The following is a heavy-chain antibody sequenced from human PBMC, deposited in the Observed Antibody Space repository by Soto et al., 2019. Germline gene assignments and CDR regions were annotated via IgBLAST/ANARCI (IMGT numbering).Heavy chain of an antibody. CDR2: ISYDGSNK. J-gene: IGHJ6*02. V-gene: IGHV3-30*18. CDR3: AKELEDNWNAHQQAYGMDV. D-gene: IGHD1-20*01. CDR1: GFTFSSYG. Sequence: LRLSCAASGFTFSSYGMHWVRQAPGKGLEWVAVISYDGSNKYYADSVKGRLTISRDNSKNTLYLQMNSLRAEDTAVYYCAKELEDNWNAHQQAYGMDVWGQGTTVTVSS.